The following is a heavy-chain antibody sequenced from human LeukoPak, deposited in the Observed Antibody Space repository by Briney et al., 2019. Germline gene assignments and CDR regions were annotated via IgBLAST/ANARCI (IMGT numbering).Heavy chain of an antibody. Sequence: GASVKVSCKASGYTFTSYGISWVRQAPGQGLEWMGWISAYNGNTNYAQKFQGRVTITRDTSASTAYMELSSLRSEDTAVYYCARGKGPYGDIVIVPAPNEDSFDIWGQGTMVTVSS. D-gene: IGHD2-2*01. J-gene: IGHJ3*02. CDR2: ISAYNGNT. V-gene: IGHV1-18*01. CDR3: ARGKGPYGDIVIVPAPNEDSFDI. CDR1: GYTFTSYG.